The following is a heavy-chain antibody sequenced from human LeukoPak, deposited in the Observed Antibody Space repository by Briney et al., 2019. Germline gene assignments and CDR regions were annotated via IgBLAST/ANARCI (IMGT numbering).Heavy chain of an antibody. V-gene: IGHV1-18*01. CDR2: FRPYNGDT. J-gene: IGHJ4*02. CDR3: ARDAAGRDLDF. D-gene: IGHD6-13*01. Sequence: ASVKVSCKASGYTFTSYGISWVRQAPGQGFEWIGGFRPYNGDTDYAQKFQGRVTMTKDTSTSTAYMDLTSLRYDDTAVYYCARDAAGRDLDFWGQGTPVTVSS. CDR1: GYTFTSYG.